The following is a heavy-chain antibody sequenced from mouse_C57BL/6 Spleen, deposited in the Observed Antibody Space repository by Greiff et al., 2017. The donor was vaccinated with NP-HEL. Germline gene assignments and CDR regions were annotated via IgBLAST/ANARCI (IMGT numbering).Heavy chain of an antibody. CDR1: GFNIKDYY. Sequence: VQLQQSGAELVRPGASVKLSCTASGFNIKDYYMHWVKQRPEQGLEWIGRIDPEDGDTEYAPKFQGKATMTADTSSNTAYLQLSSLTSEDTAVYYCTTRDYYGSSLAWFAYWGQGTLVTVSA. CDR2: IDPEDGDT. V-gene: IGHV14-1*01. J-gene: IGHJ3*01. CDR3: TTRDYYGSSLAWFAY. D-gene: IGHD1-1*01.